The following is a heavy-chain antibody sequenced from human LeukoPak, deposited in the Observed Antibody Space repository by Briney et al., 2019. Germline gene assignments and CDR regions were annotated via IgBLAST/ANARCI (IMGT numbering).Heavy chain of an antibody. V-gene: IGHV1-24*01. J-gene: IGHJ4*02. CDR2: FDPEDGET. Sequence: ASVKVSCKVSGYTLTELSMHWVRQAPGKGLEWMGGFDPEDGETIYAQKFQGRVTMTEDTSTDTAYMELSSLRSEDTAVYYCATTPSSSWRPRAFDYWAREPWSTSPQ. CDR1: GYTLTELS. CDR3: ATTPSSSWRPRAFDY. D-gene: IGHD6-13*01.